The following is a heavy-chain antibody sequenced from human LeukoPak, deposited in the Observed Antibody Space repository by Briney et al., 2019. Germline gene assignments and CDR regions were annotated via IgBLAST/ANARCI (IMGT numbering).Heavy chain of an antibody. CDR2: ISYSGGRV. CDR3: AKEGYHTSGAYDV. D-gene: IGHD2-2*01. CDR1: GFTFSIYA. V-gene: IGHV3-23*01. J-gene: IGHJ3*01. Sequence: GGPLRLSCAASGFTFSIYAMSWVRQAPGKGLEWVSSISYSGGRVYYADSVKGRFTISRDNSKNTSYLQINSLTADDTALYYCAKEGYHTSGAYDVWGQGTVVSVS.